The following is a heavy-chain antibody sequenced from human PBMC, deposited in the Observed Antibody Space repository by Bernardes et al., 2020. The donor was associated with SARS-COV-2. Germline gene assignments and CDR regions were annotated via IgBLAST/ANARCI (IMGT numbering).Heavy chain of an antibody. Sequence: ETLSLTCSVSGGSITSYYWSWIRQPPGKGVEWIGNIYYSGGTNYSPSLKSRVTMSVDTSKNQFSLKLSSVTAADTAVYYCARFSGCGGDCYSLDYWGQGTLVTVSS. CDR2: IYYSGGT. D-gene: IGHD2-21*02. V-gene: IGHV4-59*01. CDR1: GGSITSYY. J-gene: IGHJ4*02. CDR3: ARFSGCGGDCYSLDY.